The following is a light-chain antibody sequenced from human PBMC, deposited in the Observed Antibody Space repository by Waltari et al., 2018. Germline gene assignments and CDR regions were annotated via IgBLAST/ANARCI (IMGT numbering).Light chain of an antibody. CDR2: DVT. J-gene: IGLJ3*02. V-gene: IGLV2-11*01. CDR1: SSDLGTYKY. CDR3: CSFAGSYTWV. Sequence: QSALTQPRSVSGSPGQSVTIPCTGTSSDLGTYKYVSWYQQHPGKAPKLIIHDVTKRPSGVPDRFSGSKSGNTASLTISGLQAEDEAEYFCCSFAGSYTWVFGGGTELTVL.